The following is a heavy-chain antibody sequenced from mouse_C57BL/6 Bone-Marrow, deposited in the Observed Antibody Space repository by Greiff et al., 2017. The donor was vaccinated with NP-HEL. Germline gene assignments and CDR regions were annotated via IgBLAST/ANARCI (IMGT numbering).Heavy chain of an antibody. Sequence: VKLVESGPGLVQPSQILSITCTVSGFSLTSYGVHWVRQSPGKGLEWLGVIWRGGSTDYNEAFMSRLSITKDNSKSQVFFKMNSLQADDTAIYYCAKNKGAMDYWGQGTSVTVSS. CDR1: GFSLTSYG. J-gene: IGHJ4*01. CDR2: IWRGGST. CDR3: AKNKGAMDY. V-gene: IGHV2-5*01.